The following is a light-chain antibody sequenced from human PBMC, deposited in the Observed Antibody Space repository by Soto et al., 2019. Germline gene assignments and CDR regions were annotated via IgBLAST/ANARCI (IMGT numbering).Light chain of an antibody. J-gene: IGKJ5*01. Sequence: IHSTQSPSSLSASVGDRATITCRASQGISSYLAWYQQKPGKAPKLLIYAASTLQSGVPSRFSGGGSGTYFTLTISSLQPEDAATYYCQQLSNYLTCGQGTRLEIK. CDR2: AAS. CDR3: QQLSNYLT. CDR1: QGISSY. V-gene: IGKV1-9*01.